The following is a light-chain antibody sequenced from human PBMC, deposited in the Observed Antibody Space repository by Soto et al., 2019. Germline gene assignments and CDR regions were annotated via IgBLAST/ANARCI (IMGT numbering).Light chain of an antibody. CDR1: SSDVGSYNL. CDR2: EGS. Sequence: QSALTQPASVSGSPGQSITISCTGTSSDVGSYNLVSWYQHHPGKAPKLMIYEGSERPSGVSNRFSGSKSGNTASLSISGLQAEGEADYYCCSYAGSSTYVFGTGTKLTVL. V-gene: IGLV2-23*01. J-gene: IGLJ1*01. CDR3: CSYAGSSTYV.